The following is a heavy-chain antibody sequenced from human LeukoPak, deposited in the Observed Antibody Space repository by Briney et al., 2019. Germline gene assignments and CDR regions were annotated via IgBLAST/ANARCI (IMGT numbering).Heavy chain of an antibody. CDR1: GYTFTSYY. J-gene: IGHJ1*01. D-gene: IGHD3-16*01. CDR2: INPSGGST. CDR3: ARGGRNDYVPNAEYFQH. Sequence: ASVKVSCKASGYTFTSYYMHWVRQAPGQGLEWMGIINPSGGSTSYAQKFQGRVTMTRDMSTSTVYMELSSLRSEDTAVYYCARGGRNDYVPNAEYFQHWGQGTLVTVSS. V-gene: IGHV1-46*01.